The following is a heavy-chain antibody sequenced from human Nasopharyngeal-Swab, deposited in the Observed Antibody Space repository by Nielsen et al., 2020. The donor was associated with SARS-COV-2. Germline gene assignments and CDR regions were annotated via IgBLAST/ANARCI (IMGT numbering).Heavy chain of an antibody. CDR1: GGTFSSYA. Sequence: SVKVSCKASGGTFSSYAISWVRQAPGQGLEWMGGIIPIFGTANYAQKFQGRVTITADESTSTAYMELSSLRSEDTAVYYCARDYDYVWGSYPDYYYGMDVWGQGTTVTVSS. D-gene: IGHD3-16*01. CDR2: IIPIFGTA. J-gene: IGHJ6*02. CDR3: ARDYDYVWGSYPDYYYGMDV. V-gene: IGHV1-69*13.